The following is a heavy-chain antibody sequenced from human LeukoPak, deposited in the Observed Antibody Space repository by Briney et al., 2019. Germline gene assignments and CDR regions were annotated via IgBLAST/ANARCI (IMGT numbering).Heavy chain of an antibody. D-gene: IGHD3-9*01. V-gene: IGHV4-39*07. CDR3: ARGTGFYDILTNEANNWFDP. Sequence: SETLSLTCTVSGGSISSSSYYWGWIRQPPGKGLEWIGSIYYSGSTYYNPSLKSRVTISVDTSKNQFSLKLSSVTAADTAVYYCARGTGFYDILTNEANNWFDPWGQGTLVTVSS. J-gene: IGHJ5*02. CDR2: IYYSGST. CDR1: GGSISSSSYY.